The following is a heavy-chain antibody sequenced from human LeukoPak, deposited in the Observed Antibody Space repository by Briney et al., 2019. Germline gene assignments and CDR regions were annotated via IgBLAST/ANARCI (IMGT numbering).Heavy chain of an antibody. CDR1: GYTFTGYY. CDR2: INPNSGGT. D-gene: IGHD1-26*01. J-gene: IGHJ5*02. CDR3: ARDSTPSGSYYLPFNWFDP. V-gene: IGHV1-2*02. Sequence: ASVKVSCKASGYTFTGYYMHWVRQAPGQGLEWMGWINPNSGGTNYAQKFQGRVTMTTDTSTSTAYMELRSLRSDDTAVYYCARDSTPSGSYYLPFNWFDPWGQGTLVTVSS.